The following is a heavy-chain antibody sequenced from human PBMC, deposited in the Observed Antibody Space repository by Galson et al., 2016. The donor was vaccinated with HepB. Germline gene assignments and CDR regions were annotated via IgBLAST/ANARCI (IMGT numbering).Heavy chain of an antibody. CDR2: ISSGSSVI. D-gene: IGHD3-10*01. CDR1: GFTFSDYY. CDR3: GRAAGSGSQYYYSVDV. Sequence: SLRLSCAGSGFTFSDYYMTWIRQAPGKGPEWLSYISSGSSVIYYADSVKGRFTISRDNAMNSLYLQMNSLRGEDAAVYYCGRAAGSGSQYYYSVDVWGQGTTVTVSS. V-gene: IGHV3-11*04. J-gene: IGHJ6*02.